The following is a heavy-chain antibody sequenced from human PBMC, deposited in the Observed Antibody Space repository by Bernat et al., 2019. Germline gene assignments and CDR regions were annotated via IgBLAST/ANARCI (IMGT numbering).Heavy chain of an antibody. V-gene: IGHV1-18*01. J-gene: IGHJ4*02. CDR3: AGEGMGYSSGWYDY. CDR2: ISAYNGNT. CDR1: GYTFTSYG. D-gene: IGHD6-19*01. Sequence: QVQLVQSGAEVKKPGASVKVSCKASGYTFTSYGISWVRQAPGQGLEWMGWISAYNGNTNYAQKFQGRVTMTTDTSTSTVYKELRSLRSDDTAVYYCAGEGMGYSSGWYDYWGQGTLVTVSS.